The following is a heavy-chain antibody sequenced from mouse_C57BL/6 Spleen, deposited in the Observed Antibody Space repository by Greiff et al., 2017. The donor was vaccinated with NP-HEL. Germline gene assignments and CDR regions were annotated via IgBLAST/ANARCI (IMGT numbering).Heavy chain of an antibody. CDR1: GYAFTNYL. V-gene: IGHV1-54*01. D-gene: IGHD2-4*01. CDR3: ARGGYDYDPFDY. J-gene: IGHJ2*01. CDR2: INPGSGGT. Sequence: VQLQQSGAELVRPGTSVKVSCKASGYAFTNYLIEWVKQRPGQGLEWIGVINPGSGGTNYNEKFKGKATLTADKSSSTAYMQLSSLTSEDSAVYFCARGGYDYDPFDYWGQGTTLTVSS.